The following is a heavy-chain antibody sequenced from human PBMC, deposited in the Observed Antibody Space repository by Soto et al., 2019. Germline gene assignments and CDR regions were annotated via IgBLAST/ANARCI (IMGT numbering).Heavy chain of an antibody. D-gene: IGHD6-19*01. CDR3: ARADWSGWIDY. CDR1: GGSINNAGYY. Sequence: SETLSLTCTVSGGSINNAGYYWTWIRQHPRKGLEWIGYIYYSGNTFYNPSLKSRVSISVDTSKNQFSLNLTSVTAADTAVFYCARADWSGWIDYWGHGTLVTVSS. CDR2: IYYSGNT. V-gene: IGHV4-31*03. J-gene: IGHJ4*01.